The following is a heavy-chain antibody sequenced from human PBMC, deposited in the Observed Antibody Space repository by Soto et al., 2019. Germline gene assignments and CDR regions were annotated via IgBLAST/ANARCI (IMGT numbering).Heavy chain of an antibody. CDR3: ARRGYCSSTSCYNFRYYYDGIDV. CDR1: GYTFTSYG. V-gene: IGHV1-18*01. J-gene: IGHJ6*02. Sequence: QVQLVQSGAEVKKPGASVKVSCKASGYTFTSYGISWVRQAPGQGLEWMGWISAYNGNTNYAPKLEGRVTMTTDTSKSTAYMELRSLRSDDTAVYYCARRGYCSSTSCYNFRYYYDGIDVWGQGTTVTVSS. D-gene: IGHD2-2*02. CDR2: ISAYNGNT.